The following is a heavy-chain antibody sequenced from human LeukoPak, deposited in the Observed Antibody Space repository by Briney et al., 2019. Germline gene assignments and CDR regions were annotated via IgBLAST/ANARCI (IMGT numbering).Heavy chain of an antibody. CDR1: GGSISSSSYY. Sequence: SETLSLTCTVSGGSISSSSYYWGWIRQPPGKGLEWIGSIYYSGSTYYNPSLKSRVTISVDTSKNQFSLKLSSVTAADTAVYYCAREKVRPSGIWSGYYYYMDVWGKGTTVTVSS. CDR2: IYYSGST. V-gene: IGHV4-39*07. D-gene: IGHD1-14*01. CDR3: AREKVRPSGIWSGYYYYMDV. J-gene: IGHJ6*03.